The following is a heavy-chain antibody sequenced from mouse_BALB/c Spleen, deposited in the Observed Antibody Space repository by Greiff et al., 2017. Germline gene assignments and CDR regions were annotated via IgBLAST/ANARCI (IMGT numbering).Heavy chain of an antibody. J-gene: IGHJ2*01. V-gene: IGHV6-6*02. Sequence: EVQLVESGGGLVQPGGSMKLSCVASGFTFSNYWMNWVRQSPEKGLEWVAEIRLKSNNYATHYAESVKGRFTIARDDSKSSVYLQMNNLRAEDTGIYYCTGIYYGYDEDPYYFDYWGQGTTLTVSS. CDR2: IRLKSNNYAT. D-gene: IGHD2-2*01. CDR1: GFTFSNYW. CDR3: TGIYYGYDEDPYYFDY.